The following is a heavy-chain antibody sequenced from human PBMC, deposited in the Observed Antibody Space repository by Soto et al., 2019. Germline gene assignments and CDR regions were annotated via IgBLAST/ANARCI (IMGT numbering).Heavy chain of an antibody. D-gene: IGHD2-8*01. CDR3: ARDEYCTNGVCPDYYYYGMDV. J-gene: IGHJ6*02. Sequence: PGGSLRLSCAASGFTFSSYAMHWVRQAPGKGLEWVAVISYDGSNKYYADSVKGRFTISRDNSKNTLYLQMNSLRAEDTAVYYCARDEYCTNGVCPDYYYYGMDVWGQGTTVTVS. CDR2: ISYDGSNK. V-gene: IGHV3-30-3*01. CDR1: GFTFSSYA.